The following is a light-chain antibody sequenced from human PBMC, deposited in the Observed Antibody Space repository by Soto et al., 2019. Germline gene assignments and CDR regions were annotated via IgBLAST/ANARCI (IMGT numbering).Light chain of an antibody. CDR3: QQYSRWPLT. CDR2: GAS. CDR1: QSVYSN. V-gene: IGKV3-15*01. Sequence: EIVMTQSPATLSVSPGERATLSCRASQSVYSNLAWYQQKPGQVPRLLIYGASTRATGIPARFSGSGSGTEFTLTISSLQSGDFAVYYCQQYSRWPLTFGGGTKVEIK. J-gene: IGKJ4*01.